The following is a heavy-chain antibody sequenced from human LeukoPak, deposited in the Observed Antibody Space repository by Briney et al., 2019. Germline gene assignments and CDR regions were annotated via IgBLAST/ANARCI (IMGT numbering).Heavy chain of an antibody. Sequence: KSSETLSLTCTVSGGSISSSSYYWGWIRQPPGKGLEWIGSIYYSGSTYYNPSLKSRVTISVDTSKNQFSLKLSSVTAADTAVYYCARERYYDILTGLLLNFMPRPDYYMDVWGKGTTVTVSS. CDR1: GGSISSSSYY. D-gene: IGHD3-9*01. J-gene: IGHJ6*03. CDR2: IYYSGST. V-gene: IGHV4-39*07. CDR3: ARERYYDILTGLLLNFMPRPDYYMDV.